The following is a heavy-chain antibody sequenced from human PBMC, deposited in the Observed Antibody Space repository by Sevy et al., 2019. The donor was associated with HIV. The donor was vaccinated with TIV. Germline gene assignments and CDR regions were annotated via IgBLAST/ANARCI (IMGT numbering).Heavy chain of an antibody. CDR2: IKQDGSEK. Sequence: GGSLRLSCAASGFTFSSYWMSWVRQAPGKGLERVANIKQDGSEKYYVDSVKGRFTISRDNAKNSLYLQMNSLRAEDTAVYYCARDKFSSSGYYFDYWGQGTLVTVSS. CDR1: GFTFSSYW. J-gene: IGHJ4*02. CDR3: ARDKFSSSGYYFDY. V-gene: IGHV3-7*01. D-gene: IGHD6-6*01.